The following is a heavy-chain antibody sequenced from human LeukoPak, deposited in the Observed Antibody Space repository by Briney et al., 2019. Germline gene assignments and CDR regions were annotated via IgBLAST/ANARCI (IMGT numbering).Heavy chain of an antibody. D-gene: IGHD5-12*01. CDR1: GFTFDDYG. J-gene: IGHJ4*02. CDR2: INWNGGST. Sequence: PGGSLRLSCAASGFTFDDYGMSWVRQAPGKGLEWVSGINWNGGSTGYADSVKGRFTISRDNAKNTLYLQMNSLRDEDTAVYYCVRGGGVVATVLDSWGQGTLVTVSS. CDR3: VRGGGVVATVLDS. V-gene: IGHV3-20*04.